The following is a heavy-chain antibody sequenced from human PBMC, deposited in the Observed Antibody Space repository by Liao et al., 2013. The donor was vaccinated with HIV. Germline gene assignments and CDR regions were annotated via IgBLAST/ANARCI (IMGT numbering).Heavy chain of an antibody. V-gene: IGHV4-34*02. CDR2: INHSGGI. CDR3: ARKSTYAYGFFDYYMDV. Sequence: QVLLQQWGAGLLKPSETLSLTCAVYGGSFSDHSWSWLRQPPGKGLEWIGEINHSGGITYNPSLKSRLTISGDTSKSQFSLRLTSLTAADTAVYYCARKSTYAYGFFDYYMDVWGERDHGHRL. J-gene: IGHJ6*03. CDR1: GGSFSDHS. D-gene: IGHD3-16*01.